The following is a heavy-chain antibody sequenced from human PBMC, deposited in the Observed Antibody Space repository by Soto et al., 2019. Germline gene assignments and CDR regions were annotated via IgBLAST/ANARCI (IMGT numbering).Heavy chain of an antibody. D-gene: IGHD3-9*01. CDR2: ISGSGGST. J-gene: IGHJ6*04. CDR3: AKVVKYKVLTGYYKDPEYYGMDV. V-gene: IGHV3-23*01. CDR1: GLTFSSNA. Sequence: GGSLRLSCAASGLTFSSNAMSWVRQAPGKGLEWVSLISGSGGSTHYADSVEGRFTISRANSKNTLYLEMDSLRAEDTAVYYCAKVVKYKVLTGYYKDPEYYGMDVGGEGTTVTGSS.